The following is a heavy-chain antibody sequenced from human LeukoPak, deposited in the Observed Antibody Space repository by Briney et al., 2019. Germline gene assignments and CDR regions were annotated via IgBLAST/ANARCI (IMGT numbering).Heavy chain of an antibody. J-gene: IGHJ1*01. CDR3: AIMHGYYDGSGYWVQ. V-gene: IGHV3-23*01. D-gene: IGHD3-22*01. CDR1: GFTFGSYG. Sequence: GGSLRLSCAASGFTFGSYGMSWVRQAPGKGLEWVSFITPNADRTSYADSVEGRFTISRDNPRNTLYMQMNSLRDEDTALYYCAIMHGYYDGSGYWVQRGQGTLVTVSS. CDR2: ITPNADRT.